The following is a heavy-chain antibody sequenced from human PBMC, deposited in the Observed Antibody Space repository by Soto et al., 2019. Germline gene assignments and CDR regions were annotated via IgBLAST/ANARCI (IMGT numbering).Heavy chain of an antibody. CDR3: ASYLAAAGTLLSWFDP. D-gene: IGHD6-13*01. Sequence: SVKVSCKASGGTFSSYAISWVRRAPGQGLEWMGGIIPIFGTANYAQKFQGRVTITADESTSTAYMELSSLRSEDTAVYYCASYLAAAGTLLSWFDPWGQGTLVTVSS. CDR1: GGTFSSYA. J-gene: IGHJ5*02. CDR2: IIPIFGTA. V-gene: IGHV1-69*13.